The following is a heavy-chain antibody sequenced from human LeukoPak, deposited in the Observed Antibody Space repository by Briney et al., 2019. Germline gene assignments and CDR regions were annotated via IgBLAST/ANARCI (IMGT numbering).Heavy chain of an antibody. J-gene: IGHJ3*02. V-gene: IGHV3-9*01. CDR2: ISWNSGSI. CDR3: AKGARGYSYGRDAFDI. Sequence: GGSLRLSCAASGFTFDDYAMHWVRQAPGKGLEWVSSISWNSGSIGYADSVKGRFTISRDNAKNSLYLQMHSLRAEDTAVYYCAKGARGYSYGRDAFDIWGQGTMVTVSS. CDR1: GFTFDDYA. D-gene: IGHD5-18*01.